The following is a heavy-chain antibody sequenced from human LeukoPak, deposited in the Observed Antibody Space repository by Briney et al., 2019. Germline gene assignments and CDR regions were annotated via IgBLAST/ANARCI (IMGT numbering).Heavy chain of an antibody. V-gene: IGHV4-59*08. CDR1: GGSISSYY. Sequence: SETLSLTCTVSGGSISSYYWSRIRQPPGKGLEWIGYIYYTGNTNYNPSLKSRVTISVDTSKNQFSLNLSSVTAADTAIYYCARLGGATSPFGYWGQGTLVTVSS. J-gene: IGHJ4*02. CDR3: ARLGGATSPFGY. D-gene: IGHD1-26*01. CDR2: IYYTGNT.